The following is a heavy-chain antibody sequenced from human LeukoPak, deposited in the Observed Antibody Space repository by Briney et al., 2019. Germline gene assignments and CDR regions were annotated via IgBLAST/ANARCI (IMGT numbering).Heavy chain of an antibody. D-gene: IGHD5-24*01. V-gene: IGHV1-2*02. Sequence: GASVKVSCKASGYTFTSYYMHWVRQAPGQGLEWMGWINPNSGGTNYAQKFQGRVTMTRDTSISTAYMELSRLRSDDTAVYYCARDPRRDGYNVFFDYWGQGTLVTVSS. CDR2: INPNSGGT. J-gene: IGHJ4*02. CDR1: GYTFTSYY. CDR3: ARDPRRDGYNVFFDY.